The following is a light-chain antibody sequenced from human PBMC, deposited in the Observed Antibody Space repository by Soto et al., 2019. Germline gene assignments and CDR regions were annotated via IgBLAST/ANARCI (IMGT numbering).Light chain of an antibody. Sequence: DNQMAQSASALSASVGDRVTITSRASQSISSWLAWYQQKPGKAPTLLISDASNLESGVPSRFSGSGSGTEFTLTISSLQPDDSATYYCQQYNRYWMFGQGTKVDI. CDR1: QSISSW. V-gene: IGKV1-5*01. J-gene: IGKJ1*01. CDR2: DAS. CDR3: QQYNRYWM.